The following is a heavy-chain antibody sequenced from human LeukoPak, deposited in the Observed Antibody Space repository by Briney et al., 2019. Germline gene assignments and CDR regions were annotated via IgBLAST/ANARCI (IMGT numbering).Heavy chain of an antibody. CDR2: INWNGGST. V-gene: IGHV3-20*04. Sequence: GGSLRLSCAASGFTFDDYGMSWVRQAPGKGLEWVSGINWNGGSTGYADSVKGQFTISRDNAKNSLYLQMNSLRAEDTALYYCARAQPVGYDSSGYYTPPLDWGQGTLVTVSS. D-gene: IGHD3-22*01. CDR1: GFTFDDYG. J-gene: IGHJ4*02. CDR3: ARAQPVGYDSSGYYTPPLD.